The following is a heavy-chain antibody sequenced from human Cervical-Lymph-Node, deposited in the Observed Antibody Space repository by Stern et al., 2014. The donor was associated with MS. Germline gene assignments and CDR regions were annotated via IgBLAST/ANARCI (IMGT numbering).Heavy chain of an antibody. Sequence: QVQLVQSGAEVKKPGSSVKVSCQASGGSFINNVISWVRQAPGQGLEWMGGTIPIFGTALCAQKFRGRVTIPADESTRTAYMELSSLRSDDTAVYFCARAASTTSSYNFWGPGTLVTVSS. V-gene: IGHV1-69*01. CDR2: TIPIFGTA. CDR1: GGSFINNV. CDR3: ARAASTTSSYNF. J-gene: IGHJ4*02. D-gene: IGHD3-10*01.